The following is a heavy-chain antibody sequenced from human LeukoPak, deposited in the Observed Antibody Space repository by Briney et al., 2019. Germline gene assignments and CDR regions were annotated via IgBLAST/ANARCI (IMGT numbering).Heavy chain of an antibody. CDR1: SGSISSNNYY. D-gene: IGHD3-9*01. J-gene: IGHJ6*03. V-gene: IGHV4-39*01. Sequence: PSETLSLTCTVSSGSISSNNYYWGWIRQPPGKGLEWTGSIYYTGSTFYNPSLKSRVTMSLDALKNQFTLKVTSVTATDTAVYYCARLVSYDVLTENFYKYYMDVWGKGTTVTVSS. CDR2: IYYTGST. CDR3: ARLVSYDVLTENFYKYYMDV.